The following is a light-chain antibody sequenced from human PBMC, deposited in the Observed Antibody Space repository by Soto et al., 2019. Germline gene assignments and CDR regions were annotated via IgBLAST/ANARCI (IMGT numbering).Light chain of an antibody. J-gene: IGKJ1*01. CDR1: QSVSSY. Sequence: EIVLTQSPATLSLSPGEGATLSCRASQSVSSYLAWYRQKPGQAPRLLVDGASSRAAGIPDRFSGSGSGTDFTLTISRLEPEDLAVYYCQQYDYLVTFGQGTKWIS. CDR2: GAS. CDR3: QQYDYLVT. V-gene: IGKV3-20*01.